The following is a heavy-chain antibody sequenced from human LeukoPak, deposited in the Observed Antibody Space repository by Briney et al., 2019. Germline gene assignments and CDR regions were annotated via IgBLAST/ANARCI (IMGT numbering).Heavy chain of an antibody. D-gene: IGHD2-21*02. J-gene: IGHJ4*02. CDR2: ISSSSSYI. V-gene: IGHV3-21*01. CDR1: GFTFSSYS. CDR3: ARDRPVVTAYLFDY. Sequence: GGSLRLSCAASGFTFSSYSMNWVRQAPGKGLEWVSSISSSSSYIYYADSVKGRFTISRDNAKNSLYLQMNSLRAEDTAVYYCARDRPVVTAYLFDYWGQGTLVTVSS.